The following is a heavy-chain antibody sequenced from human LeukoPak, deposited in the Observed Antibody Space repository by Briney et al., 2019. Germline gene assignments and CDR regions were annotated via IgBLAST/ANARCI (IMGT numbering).Heavy chain of an antibody. CDR1: GGSISSYY. Sequence: SETLSLTCTVSGGSISSYYWSWIRQPAGKGLEWIGRIYTSGSTNYNPSLKSRVTMSVDTSKNQFSLKLSSVTAADTAVYYCARVKKAYYDSSGSYGMDVWGQGTTVTVSS. J-gene: IGHJ6*02. D-gene: IGHD3-22*01. CDR2: IYTSGST. V-gene: IGHV4-4*07. CDR3: ARVKKAYYDSSGSYGMDV.